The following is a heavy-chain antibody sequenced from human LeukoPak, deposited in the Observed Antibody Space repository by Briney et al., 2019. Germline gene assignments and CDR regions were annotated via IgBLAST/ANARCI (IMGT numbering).Heavy chain of an antibody. CDR2: IYYSGST. V-gene: IGHV4-59*08. J-gene: IGHJ4*02. CDR3: ARANYDILTGYPYYFDY. Sequence: PSETLSLTCTVSGGSISSCYWSWIRQPAGKGLEWIGYIYYSGSTNYNPSLKSRVTISVDTSKNQFSLKLSSVTAADTAVYYCARANYDILTGYPYYFDYWGQGTLVTVSS. CDR1: GGSISSCY. D-gene: IGHD3-9*01.